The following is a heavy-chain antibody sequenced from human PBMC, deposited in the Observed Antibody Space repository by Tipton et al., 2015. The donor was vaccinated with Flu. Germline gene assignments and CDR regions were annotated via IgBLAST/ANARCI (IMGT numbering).Heavy chain of an antibody. Sequence: TLSLTCAVSGYSISSGYYWGWVRQPPGKGLEWIGSVYRSGSTFYSPSLKSRATISADTSKNLFSLRLSSLTAADTAMYFCARVRSDSTSRLYYFDYWGQGTLGTVSS. D-gene: IGHD2-2*01. CDR1: GYSISSGYY. CDR3: ARVRSDSTSRLYYFDY. J-gene: IGHJ4*02. CDR2: VYRSGST. V-gene: IGHV4-38-2*01.